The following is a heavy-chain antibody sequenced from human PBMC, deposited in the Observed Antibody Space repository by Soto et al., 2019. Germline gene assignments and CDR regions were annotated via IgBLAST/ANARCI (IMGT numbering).Heavy chain of an antibody. CDR2: INSDGSVS. J-gene: IGHJ6*03. V-gene: IGHV3-74*01. Sequence: EVQLVESGGGLVQPGGSLRLSCAASGFTFSNYWMYWVRQAPGKGLVWVSRINSDGSVSSYADSVKGRLTISRDNVKNTLYLQMDSLRAEDTGVYYCARGDCVGCTCYSLARSFYYYMDVWGKGTTVTVFS. CDR3: ARGDCVGCTCYSLARSFYYYMDV. CDR1: GFTFSNYW. D-gene: IGHD2-15*01.